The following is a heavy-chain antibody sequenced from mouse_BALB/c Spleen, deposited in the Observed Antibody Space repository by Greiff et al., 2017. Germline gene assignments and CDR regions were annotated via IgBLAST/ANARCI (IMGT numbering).Heavy chain of an antibody. CDR3: ASRSTMVATGCHWYAMDE. V-gene: IGHV2-6-4*01. J-gene: IGHJ4*01. CDR1: GFSLSSYS. CDR2: MWGGGST. D-gene: IGHD2-2*01. Sequence: QVQLKESGPGLVAPSQSLSITCTVSGFSLSSYSVHWVRQPPGKGLEWLGMMWGGGSTDYNSALKSRLSISKDNSKCQVFLTMNSLQTNDTTMYYSASRSTMVATGCHWYAMDEWGQGTTVTVSS.